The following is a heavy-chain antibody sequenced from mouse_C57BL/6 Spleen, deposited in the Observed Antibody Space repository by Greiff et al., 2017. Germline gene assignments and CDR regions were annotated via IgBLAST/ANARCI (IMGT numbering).Heavy chain of an antibody. CDR3: ARARAYYSNYDY. Sequence: VQLQQSGAELVKPGASVKISCKASGYAFSSYWMNWVKQRPGKGLEWIGQIYPGDGDTNYNGKFKGKATLTADKSSSTAYMQLSSLTSEDSAVYFCARARAYYSNYDYWGQGTTRTVSS. V-gene: IGHV1-80*01. CDR1: GYAFSSYW. D-gene: IGHD2-5*01. CDR2: IYPGDGDT. J-gene: IGHJ2*01.